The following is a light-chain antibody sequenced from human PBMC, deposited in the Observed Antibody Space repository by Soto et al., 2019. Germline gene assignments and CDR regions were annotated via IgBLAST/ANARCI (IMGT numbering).Light chain of an antibody. V-gene: IGKV1-39*01. J-gene: IGKJ2*01. CDR3: QQRYSTLYT. Sequence: DIQMTQSPSSLSASVGDRVTITCRASQSISTNLSWYQQKPGKAPKLLIHAASSLQSGVPSRFSGRGSGTDFTLTISSLQPEDFAVYYCQQRYSTLYTFGQGTNLEIK. CDR1: QSISTN. CDR2: AAS.